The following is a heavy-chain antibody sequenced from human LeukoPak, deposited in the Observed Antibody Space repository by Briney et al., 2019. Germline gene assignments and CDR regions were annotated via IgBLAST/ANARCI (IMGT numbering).Heavy chain of an antibody. Sequence: ASVKVSCKASGYTFTGYYMHWVRQAPGQGLEWMGWINPNSGGTNYAQKFQGRVTMTRDTSISTAYMELSRLRSDDTAVYYCARDFKRRVVPAAIYPSLPLDYWGQGTLVTVSS. J-gene: IGHJ4*02. CDR2: INPNSGGT. D-gene: IGHD2-2*02. V-gene: IGHV1-2*02. CDR1: GYTFTGYY. CDR3: ARDFKRRVVPAAIYPSLPLDY.